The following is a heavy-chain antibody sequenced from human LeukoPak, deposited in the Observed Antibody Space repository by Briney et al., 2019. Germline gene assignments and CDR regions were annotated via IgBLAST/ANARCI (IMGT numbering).Heavy chain of an antibody. V-gene: IGHV3-48*01. J-gene: IGHJ4*02. CDR3: AGGSYDSSGYYSGAGARADY. Sequence: GGSLRLSCAASGFTFSSYSMNWVRQAPGKGLEWVSYISSSSSTIYYAGSVRGRFTVSRDNAKNSLYLQMNSLRAEDTAVFYCAGGSYDSSGYYSGAGARADYWGPGTLVTVSS. D-gene: IGHD3-22*01. CDR1: GFTFSSYS. CDR2: ISSSSSTI.